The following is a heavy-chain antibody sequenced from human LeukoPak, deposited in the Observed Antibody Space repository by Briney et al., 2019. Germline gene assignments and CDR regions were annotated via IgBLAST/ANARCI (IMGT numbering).Heavy chain of an antibody. CDR3: ARDPRGGDGYNSYYFDY. CDR1: GGSISSYY. D-gene: IGHD5-24*01. CDR2: IYYSGST. V-gene: IGHV4-59*01. J-gene: IGHJ4*02. Sequence: PSETLSLTCTVSGGSISSYYWSWIRQPPGKGLEWIGCIYYSGSTNYNPSLKSRVTISVDTSKNQFSLKLSSVTAADTAVYYCARDPRGGDGYNSYYFDYWGQGTLVTVSS.